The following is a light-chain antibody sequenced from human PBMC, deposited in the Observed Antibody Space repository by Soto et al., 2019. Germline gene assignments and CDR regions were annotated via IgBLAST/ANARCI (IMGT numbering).Light chain of an antibody. CDR3: QQRRDWPPWT. Sequence: EIVLTQAPATLSLSPGERATLSCRASVTIGNYLAWYQQRPGQAPRLLIYDASTRATGIPARFSGSGSETDFTLTISSLESEDFAVYYCQQRRDWPPWTFGQGTRVELK. J-gene: IGKJ1*01. V-gene: IGKV3-11*01. CDR1: VTIGNY. CDR2: DAS.